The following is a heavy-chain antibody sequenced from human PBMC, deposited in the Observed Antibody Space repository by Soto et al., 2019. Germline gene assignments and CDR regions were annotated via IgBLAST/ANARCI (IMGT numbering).Heavy chain of an antibody. Sequence: QVQLVQSGAEVKKPGASVKVSCKASGYTFTSYGISWVRQAPGQGLEWMGWISAYNGNTNYAQKLQGRVTMTTDTSTSTAYMELRSLSSYDTAVYYCARSGCSGGSCYSYYFDYWGQGTLVTVSS. J-gene: IGHJ4*02. V-gene: IGHV1-18*01. D-gene: IGHD2-15*01. CDR3: ARSGCSGGSCYSYYFDY. CDR2: ISAYNGNT. CDR1: GYTFTSYG.